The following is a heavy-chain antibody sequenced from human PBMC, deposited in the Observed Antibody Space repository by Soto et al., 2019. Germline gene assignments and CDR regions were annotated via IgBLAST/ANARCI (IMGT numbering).Heavy chain of an antibody. CDR1: GFTLGDSY. CDR3: AYGNLSYYFDY. D-gene: IGHD3-10*01. V-gene: IGHV3-11*04. CDR2: ISHNAITM. J-gene: IGHJ4*02. Sequence: QVQLVESGGTLVKPGGSLRLSCVASGFTLGDSYMGWIRQAPGKGLEWISSISHNAITMDYADSVKGRFTISRDNSKNTLYLQMNTLRAEDTAVYYCAYGNLSYYFDYWGQGTLVTVSS.